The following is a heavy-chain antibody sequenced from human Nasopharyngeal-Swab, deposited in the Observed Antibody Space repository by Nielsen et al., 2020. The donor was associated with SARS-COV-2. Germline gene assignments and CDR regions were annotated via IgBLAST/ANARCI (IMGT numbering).Heavy chain of an antibody. V-gene: IGHV1-69*04. CDR3: AREAPMTTDTEGMDV. CDR2: IIPILGIA. J-gene: IGHJ6*02. D-gene: IGHD4-17*01. Sequence: WVRQAPGQGLEWMGRIIPILGIANYAQKFQGRVTITADKSTSTAYMELSSLRSEDTAVYYCAREAPMTTDTEGMDVWGQGTTVTVSS.